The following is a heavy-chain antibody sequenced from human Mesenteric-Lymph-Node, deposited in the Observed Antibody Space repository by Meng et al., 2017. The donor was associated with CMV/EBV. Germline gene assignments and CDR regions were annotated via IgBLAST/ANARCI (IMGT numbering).Heavy chain of an antibody. Sequence: GSLSLSCIVSGDSFSSCGYSWGWNRQPPGKGLEWIGGLYYSGTTNYNPSLKSRVSISVDTSKSHFSLRLTSVAAADTAVYYCAREQFLWFWEYPPNAFDVWGQGTMVTVSS. V-gene: IGHV4-39*07. CDR3: AREQFLWFWEYPPNAFDV. CDR2: LYYSGTT. D-gene: IGHD3-10*01. CDR1: GDSFSSCGYS. J-gene: IGHJ3*01.